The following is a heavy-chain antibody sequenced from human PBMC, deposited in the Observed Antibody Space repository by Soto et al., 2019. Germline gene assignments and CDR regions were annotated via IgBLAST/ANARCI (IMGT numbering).Heavy chain of an antibody. CDR3: ARDIEDTNYYYYYGMDV. CDR1: GFTFSSYS. Sequence: GGSLRLSCAASGFTFSSYSMNWVRQAPGKGLEWVSYISSSSSTIYYADSVKGRFTISRDNAKNSLYLQMNSLRDEDTAVYYCARDIEDTNYYYYYGMDVWGQGTTVTVSS. J-gene: IGHJ6*02. CDR2: ISSSSSTI. V-gene: IGHV3-48*02. D-gene: IGHD2-15*01.